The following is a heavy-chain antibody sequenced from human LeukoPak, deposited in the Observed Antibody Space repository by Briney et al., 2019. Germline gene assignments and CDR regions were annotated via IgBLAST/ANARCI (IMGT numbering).Heavy chain of an antibody. CDR1: GFIFSNYG. D-gene: IGHD4-17*01. CDR3: TKVRVATKLTTELDS. J-gene: IGHJ4*02. Sequence: PGGSLRLSCAASGFIFSNYGMHWVRQAPGKGLEWVSGISDSGGSTYNADSVKGRFTISRDNSKNTLYLQMNSLRAEDTAVYYCTKVRVATKLTTELDSWGQGTLVTVSS. CDR2: ISDSGGST. V-gene: IGHV3-23*01.